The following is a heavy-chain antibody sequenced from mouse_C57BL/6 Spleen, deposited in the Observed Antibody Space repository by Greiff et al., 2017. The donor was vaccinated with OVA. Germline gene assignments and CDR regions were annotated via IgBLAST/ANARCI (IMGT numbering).Heavy chain of an antibody. CDR3: ARQDYSNLAWFAY. V-gene: IGHV5-12*01. J-gene: IGHJ3*01. D-gene: IGHD2-5*01. Sequence: EVHLVESGGGLVQPGGSLKLSCAASGFTFSDYYMYWVRQTPEKRLEWVAYISNGGGSTYYPDTVKGRFTISRDNAKNTLYLQMSRLKSEDTAMYYCARQDYSNLAWFAYWGQGTLVTVSA. CDR1: GFTFSDYY. CDR2: ISNGGGST.